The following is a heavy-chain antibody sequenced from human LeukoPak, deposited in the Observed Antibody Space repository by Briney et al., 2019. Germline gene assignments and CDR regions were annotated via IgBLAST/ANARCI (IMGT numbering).Heavy chain of an antibody. V-gene: IGHV4-59*08. J-gene: IGHJ4*02. Sequence: SETLSLTCTVSGGSISSYYWSWIRQPPGKGLEWIGYIYYSGSTNYNPSLKSRITISVDTSKNQFSLKLSSVTAADTAVYYCAXXRCGGSCLFDYWGQGTLVTVSS. CDR1: GGSISSYY. CDR2: IYYSGST. D-gene: IGHD2-15*01. CDR3: AXXRCGGSCLFDY.